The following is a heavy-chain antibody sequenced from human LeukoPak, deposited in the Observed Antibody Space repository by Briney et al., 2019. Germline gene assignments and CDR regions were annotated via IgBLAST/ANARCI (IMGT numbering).Heavy chain of an antibody. CDR1: DFDFSSHA. J-gene: IGHJ4*02. Sequence: GGSLRLSCAASDFDFSSHAMTWVRQAPGKGLEWVSAISINALKTYYGDSVMGRFIISRDNSKNTLYLQMNSLRVEDTAVYYCANEIRPNDYWGQGTLVTVSP. CDR2: ISINALKT. CDR3: ANEIRPNDY. D-gene: IGHD4-17*01. V-gene: IGHV3-23*01.